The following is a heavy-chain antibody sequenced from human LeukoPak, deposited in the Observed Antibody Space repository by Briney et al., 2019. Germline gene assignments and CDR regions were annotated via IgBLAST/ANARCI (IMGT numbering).Heavy chain of an antibody. V-gene: IGHV3-21*01. Sequence: GGSLRLSCAASGFTFSSYAMHWVRQAPGKGLEWVSSISSSSSYIYYADSVKGRFTISRDNAKNSLYLQMNSLRAEDTAVYYCARLPGYSSSSDYWGQGTLVTVSS. CDR3: ARLPGYSSSSDY. D-gene: IGHD6-13*01. CDR1: GFTFSSYA. J-gene: IGHJ4*02. CDR2: ISSSSSYI.